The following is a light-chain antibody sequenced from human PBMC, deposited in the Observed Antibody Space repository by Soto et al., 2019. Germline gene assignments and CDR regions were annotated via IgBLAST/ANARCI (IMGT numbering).Light chain of an antibody. V-gene: IGKV1-39*01. J-gene: IGKJ1*01. CDR2: AAS. CDR3: QQSYSTPKT. CDR1: QSISSY. Sequence: IHISHSPSSLSSSVLDIGTVTCRASQSISSYLNWYQQKPGKAPKLLIYAASSLQSGVPSRFSGSGSGTDFTLTISSLQPEDFATYYCQQSYSTPKTFGQGTKVDIK.